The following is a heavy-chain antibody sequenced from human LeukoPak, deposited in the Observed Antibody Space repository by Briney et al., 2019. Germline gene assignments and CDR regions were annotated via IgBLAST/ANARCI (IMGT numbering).Heavy chain of an antibody. D-gene: IGHD3-3*01. V-gene: IGHV3-74*01. Sequence: GGSLRLSCAASGFTFSSYWMHWVRQAPGKGLVWVSRINTDGSSTSYADSVKGRFTISRDNAKNTLYLQMNSLRAEDTAVYYCARVYYDFWSGYPVYFDYWGQGTLATVSS. CDR1: GFTFSSYW. CDR3: ARVYYDFWSGYPVYFDY. CDR2: INTDGSST. J-gene: IGHJ4*02.